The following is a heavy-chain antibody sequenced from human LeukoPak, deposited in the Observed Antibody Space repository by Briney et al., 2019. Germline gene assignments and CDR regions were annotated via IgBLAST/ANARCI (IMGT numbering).Heavy chain of an antibody. Sequence: SVKVSCKASGFTFTSSAMQWVRQARGQRLEWIGWIVVGSGNTNYAQKFQERVTITRDMSTSTAYMELSSLRSEDTAVYYCAAFFYCSSTSCYELAGHYYFDYWGQGTLVTVSS. CDR3: AAFFYCSSTSCYELAGHYYFDY. D-gene: IGHD2-2*01. J-gene: IGHJ4*02. CDR1: GFTFTSSA. V-gene: IGHV1-58*02. CDR2: IVVGSGNT.